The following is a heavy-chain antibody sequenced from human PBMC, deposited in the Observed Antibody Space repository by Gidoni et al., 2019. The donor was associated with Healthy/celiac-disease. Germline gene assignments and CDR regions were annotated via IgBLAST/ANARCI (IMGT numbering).Heavy chain of an antibody. CDR2: ISGNGGST. J-gene: IGHJ4*02. CDR3: AKMKGRIVVVSRLDY. CDR1: GFTFSGYA. D-gene: IGHD2-21*01. Sequence: EVQLLESGGGLVQPGGSLRLSCAASGFTFSGYAMSWVRQAPGKGLEWVSAISGNGGSTYYADSVKGRFTISRDNSKNTLYLQMNSLRAEDTAVYYCAKMKGRIVVVSRLDYWGQGTLVTVSS. V-gene: IGHV3-23*01.